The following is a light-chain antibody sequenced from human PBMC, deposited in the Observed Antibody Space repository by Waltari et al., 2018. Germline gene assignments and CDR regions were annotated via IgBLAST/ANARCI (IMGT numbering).Light chain of an antibody. J-gene: IGKJ1*01. Sequence: EIVMTQSPATLSVSPGERATLSCRASQSVSSNLAWYQQKPGQAPRLLIYHASTRATGIPARVSGSGSGTEFTRTISSLQSEDSAVYHCQQYNNWPPWTFGQGTKVEIK. V-gene: IGKV3-15*01. CDR1: QSVSSN. CDR2: HAS. CDR3: QQYNNWPPWT.